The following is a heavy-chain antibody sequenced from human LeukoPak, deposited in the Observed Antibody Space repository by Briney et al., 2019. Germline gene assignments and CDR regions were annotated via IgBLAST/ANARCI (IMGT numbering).Heavy chain of an antibody. J-gene: IGHJ4*02. CDR1: GFTFSSYA. Sequence: GGSLRLSCAASGFTFSSYAMSWVRQAPGKGLEWASSISGSGGSTFHADSVKGRFTISRDNSKNTLYLQMNSLRAEDTAVYYCAKGLDGSGSAYWGQGTLVTVSS. CDR2: ISGSGGST. D-gene: IGHD3-10*01. CDR3: AKGLDGSGSAY. V-gene: IGHV3-23*01.